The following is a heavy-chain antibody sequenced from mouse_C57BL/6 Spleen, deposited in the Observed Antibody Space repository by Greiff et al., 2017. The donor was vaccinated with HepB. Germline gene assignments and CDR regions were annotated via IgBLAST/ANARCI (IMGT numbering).Heavy chain of an antibody. CDR3: ARREAQGYFDY. CDR2: IYWDDDK. D-gene: IGHD3-2*02. J-gene: IGHJ2*01. CDR1: GFSLSTSGMG. Sequence: QVTLKESGPGILQSSQTLSLTCSFSGFSLSTSGMGVSWIRQPSGKGLEWLAHIYWDDDKRYNPSLKSRLTISKDTSRNQVFLKITSVDTADTATYYCARREAQGYFDYWGQGTTLTVSS. V-gene: IGHV8-12*01.